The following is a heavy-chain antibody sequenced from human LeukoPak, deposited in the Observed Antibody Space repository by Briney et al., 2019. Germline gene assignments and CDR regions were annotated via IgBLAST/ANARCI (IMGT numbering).Heavy chain of an antibody. CDR1: GFTLSSYW. CDR3: ARERYCSSTSCYYFDY. V-gene: IGHV3-74*01. D-gene: IGHD2-2*01. CDR2: INSDGSST. J-gene: IGHJ4*02. Sequence: GGSLRLSCAASGFTLSSYWMHSVRQAPGKGLVWVSRINSDGSSTSYADSVKGRFTISRDNAKNTLYLQMNSLRAEDTAVYYCARERYCSSTSCYYFDYWGQGTLVTVSS.